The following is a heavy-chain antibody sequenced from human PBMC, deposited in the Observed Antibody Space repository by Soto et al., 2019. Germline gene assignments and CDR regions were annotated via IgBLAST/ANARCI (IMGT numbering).Heavy chain of an antibody. V-gene: IGHV4-61*01. J-gene: IGHJ4*02. D-gene: IGHD5-12*01. CDR1: CGSVSTGSYY. Sequence: PSETLSLTCTVSCGSVSTGSYYWSWIRQPPGKGLEWIGYIYYSGSTNYNPSLKSRVTISVGTSKNQFSLKLSSVTAADTAMYYCARGGGYSGYDYATFDYWGQGTLVTVSS. CDR2: IYYSGST. CDR3: ARGGGYSGYDYATFDY.